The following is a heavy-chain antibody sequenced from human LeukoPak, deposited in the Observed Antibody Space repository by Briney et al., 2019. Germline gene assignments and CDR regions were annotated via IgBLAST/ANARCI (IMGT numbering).Heavy chain of an antibody. Sequence: PGGSLRLSCAASGFTFSKYYMHWVRQAPGKGPVWISYINGDGSHTTYADSVKGRFTISRDNSKNTVYLQMNSLRAEDTAVYYCARGCGGGCQDAFDIWGQGAMVTVSS. J-gene: IGHJ3*02. D-gene: IGHD2-21*02. V-gene: IGHV3-74*01. CDR2: INGDGSHT. CDR3: ARGCGGGCQDAFDI. CDR1: GFTFSKYY.